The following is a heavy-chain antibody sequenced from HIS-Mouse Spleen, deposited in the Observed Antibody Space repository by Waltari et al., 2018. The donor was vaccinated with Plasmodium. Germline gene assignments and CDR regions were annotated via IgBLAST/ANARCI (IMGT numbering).Heavy chain of an antibody. Sequence: QLQLVQSGAEVKKPGASVKVSCKASGYTFTSYYMHWVRQAPGLGLAWMGIIKPSGGSTRDEQKCQGRVTMTSDTSTSTVYMELSSLRSEDTAVYYCARDLFRIGVAGTEYYYGMDVWGQGTTVTVSS. J-gene: IGHJ6*02. CDR3: ARDLFRIGVAGTEYYYGMDV. V-gene: IGHV1-46*01. CDR2: IKPSGGST. CDR1: GYTFTSYY. D-gene: IGHD6-19*01.